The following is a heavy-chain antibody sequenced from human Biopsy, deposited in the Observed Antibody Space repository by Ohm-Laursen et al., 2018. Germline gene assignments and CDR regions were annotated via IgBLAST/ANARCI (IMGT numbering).Heavy chain of an antibody. CDR1: GDSISTYY. Sequence: SDTLSLTCTVSGDSISTYYWSWIRQPPGKGLQWSGNIYYTGNTDYNPFLQSRVTISVDTSKNHFSLRLRSMTPADTAMYYCARDRGYYSDRTVPGYFDLWGRGTLVTVSS. J-gene: IGHJ2*01. D-gene: IGHD3-22*01. V-gene: IGHV4-59*01. CDR2: IYYTGNT. CDR3: ARDRGYYSDRTVPGYFDL.